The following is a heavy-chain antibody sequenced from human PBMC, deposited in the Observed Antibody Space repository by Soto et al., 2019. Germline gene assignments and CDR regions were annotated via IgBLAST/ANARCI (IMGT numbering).Heavy chain of an antibody. CDR1: GFTFSIYL. Sequence: PVESLRLSCAASGFTFSIYLMSWVRQAPGKGLEWGANIKQDGSEKYDLDSVKGRCTISRDNAKNSLYLQMNSLRAEDTAVYYGGRDWLGWGELRDIRSFDFWGQGTLVNV. D-gene: IGHD1-26*01. CDR3: GRDWLGWGELRDIRSFDF. V-gene: IGHV3-7*01. J-gene: IGHJ4*02. CDR2: IKQDGSEK.